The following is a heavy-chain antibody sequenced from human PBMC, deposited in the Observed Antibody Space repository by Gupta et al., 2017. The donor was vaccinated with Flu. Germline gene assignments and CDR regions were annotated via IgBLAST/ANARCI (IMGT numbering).Heavy chain of an antibody. V-gene: IGHV3-23*01. CDR3: AKVRAGSLDY. CDR2: ISGSGGST. Sequence: SWVRQAPGKGLEWVSAISGSGGSTYYADAVKGRFTISRDNSKNTLYLQMDSLRAEDTAVYYCAKVRAGSLDYWGQGTLVTVSS. J-gene: IGHJ4*02.